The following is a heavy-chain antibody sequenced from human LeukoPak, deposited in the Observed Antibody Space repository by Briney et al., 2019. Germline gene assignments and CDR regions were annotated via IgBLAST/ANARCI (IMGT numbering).Heavy chain of an antibody. V-gene: IGHV3-21*01. CDR1: GFTFSSFD. CDR3: YPHYYGSGSLSWLDP. Sequence: GGSLRLSCAASGFTFSSFDMNWVRQAPGKGLEWVSSISTSSRYIYYRDSVKGRFTTSRDNAKNSLYLQMNSLGVEDTAVYYCYPHYYGSGSLSWLDPWGQGTLVTVSS. J-gene: IGHJ5*02. D-gene: IGHD3-10*01. CDR2: ISTSSRYI.